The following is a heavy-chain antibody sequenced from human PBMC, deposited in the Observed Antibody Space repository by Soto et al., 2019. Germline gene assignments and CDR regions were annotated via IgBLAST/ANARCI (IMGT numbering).Heavy chain of an antibody. CDR2: IYSSGST. CDR3: ARSEKGMATILDY. CDR1: GGSISGYF. J-gene: IGHJ4*02. D-gene: IGHD5-12*01. V-gene: IGHV4-59*01. Sequence: SETLSLTCTVSGGSISGYFWNWIRQPPGKGLGWIGYIYSSGSTNYKSSLKSRVTISVDTPKNQFSLKLSSVTAADTAVYYCARSEKGMATILDYWGQGILVTVS.